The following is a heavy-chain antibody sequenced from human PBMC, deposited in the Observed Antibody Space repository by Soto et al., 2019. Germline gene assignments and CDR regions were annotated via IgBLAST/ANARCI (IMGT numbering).Heavy chain of an antibody. CDR1: GYSIGSGYY. CDR2: IYHSGST. Sequence: SETLSLTCAVSGYSIGSGYYWGWIRQPPGKGLEWIGSIYHSGSTYYNPSLKSRVTISVDTSKNQFSLKLSSVTAADTAVYYCASGRTYSNYVWYYYYGMDVWGQGTTVTVSS. J-gene: IGHJ6*02. CDR3: ASGRTYSNYVWYYYYGMDV. V-gene: IGHV4-38-2*01. D-gene: IGHD4-4*01.